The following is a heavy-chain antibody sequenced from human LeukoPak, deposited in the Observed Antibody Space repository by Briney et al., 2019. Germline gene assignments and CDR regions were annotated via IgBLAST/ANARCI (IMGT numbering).Heavy chain of an antibody. D-gene: IGHD3-10*01. V-gene: IGHV5-51*01. CDR3: AYSGTYYNPPFQY. CDR2: IYPGNSDN. J-gene: IGHJ4*02. Sequence: GESLKISCKGSGYSFTSYWIGWVRQMPGKGLEWMGIIYPGNSDNKYSPSFQGQVTMSVDRSISTAYLQWSSLKASDTAMYYCAYSGTYYNPPFQYWGQGTLVTVSS. CDR1: GYSFTSYW.